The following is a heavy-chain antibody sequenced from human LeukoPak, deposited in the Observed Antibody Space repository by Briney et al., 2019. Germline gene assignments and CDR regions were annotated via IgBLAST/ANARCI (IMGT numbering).Heavy chain of an antibody. CDR1: GDSVSSNSAA. J-gene: IGHJ4*02. Sequence: SQTLSLTCAISGDSVSSNSAAWNWIRQSPSRGLERLGSTYYRSKWYNDYAVSVKSRITINPDTSKNQFSLQLNSVTPEDTAVYYCATQGVLRYFDWSYYYFDYWGQGTLVTVSS. V-gene: IGHV6-1*01. CDR2: TYYRSKWYN. CDR3: ATQGVLRYFDWSYYYFDY. D-gene: IGHD3-9*01.